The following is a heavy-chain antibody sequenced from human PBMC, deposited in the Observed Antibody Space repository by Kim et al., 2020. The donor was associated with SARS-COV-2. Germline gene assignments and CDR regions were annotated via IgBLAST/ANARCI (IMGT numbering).Heavy chain of an antibody. Sequence: RVGKTDYADSLKGRFTVSTDNSKNTLYLQMNSLRAEDTALYYCAKGARGDWGQGTLVTVSS. CDR2: RVGKT. CDR3: AKGARGD. J-gene: IGHJ4*02. V-gene: IGHV3-23*01. D-gene: IGHD1-26*01.